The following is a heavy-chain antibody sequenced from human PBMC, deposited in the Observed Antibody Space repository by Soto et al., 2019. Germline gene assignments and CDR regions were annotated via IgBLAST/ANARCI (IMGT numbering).Heavy chain of an antibody. CDR1: CGSISSGGYS. V-gene: IGHV4-30-2*01. J-gene: IGHJ4*02. CDR3: ARDKITGLFDY. Sequence: PSETLSLTCAGSCGSISSGGYSCSWIRQPPGKGLEWIGYMYHSGSTNYNPSLKSRVTISVDTSKNQFSLKLTSVTAADTAVYYCARDKITGLFDYWGQGTLVTVSS. D-gene: IGHD2-8*02. CDR2: MYHSGST.